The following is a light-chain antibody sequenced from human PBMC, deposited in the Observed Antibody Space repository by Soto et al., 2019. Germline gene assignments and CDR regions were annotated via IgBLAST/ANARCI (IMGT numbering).Light chain of an antibody. CDR2: GAS. J-gene: IGKJ4*01. Sequence: EIVLAQSPGTLSLSPGERAILSCRASQSVRSTYLAWYQQKPGQAPRLLIYGASTRAADIPDRFSGSGSGTDFTLTISRLEPEDFAVYYCQHYGSLPLSFGGGTKVEIK. CDR1: QSVRSTY. V-gene: IGKV3-20*01. CDR3: QHYGSLPLS.